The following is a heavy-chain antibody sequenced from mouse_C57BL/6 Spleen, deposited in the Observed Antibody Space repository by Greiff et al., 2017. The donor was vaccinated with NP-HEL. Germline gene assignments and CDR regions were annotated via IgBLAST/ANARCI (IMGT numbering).Heavy chain of an antibody. Sequence: QVQLQQSGAELMKPGASVKLSCKATGYTFTGYWIEWVKQRPGHGLEWIGEILPGSGSTNYNEKFKGKATFTADTSSNTAYMQLSSLTTEDSAIYYCARCPMTTVVANYFDDWGQGTTLTVAS. CDR3: ARCPMTTVVANYFDD. J-gene: IGHJ2*01. CDR2: ILPGSGST. V-gene: IGHV1-9*01. CDR1: GYTFTGYW. D-gene: IGHD1-1*01.